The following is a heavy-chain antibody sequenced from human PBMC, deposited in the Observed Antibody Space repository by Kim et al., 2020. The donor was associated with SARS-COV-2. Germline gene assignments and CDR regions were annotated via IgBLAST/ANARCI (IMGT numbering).Heavy chain of an antibody. J-gene: IGHJ4*02. CDR2: IYYSGST. CDR1: GGSISSSSYY. V-gene: IGHV4-39*01. D-gene: IGHD3-22*01. Sequence: ETLSLTCTVSGGSISSSSYYWGWIRQPPGKGLEWIGSIYYSGSTYYNPSLKSRVTISVDTSKNQFSLKLSSVTAADTAVYYCARHVPIWGYDSSGYFLDYWGQGTLVTVSS. CDR3: ARHVPIWGYDSSGYFLDY.